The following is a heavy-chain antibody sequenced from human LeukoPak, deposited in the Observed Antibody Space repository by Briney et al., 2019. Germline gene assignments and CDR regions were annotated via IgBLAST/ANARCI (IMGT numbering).Heavy chain of an antibody. V-gene: IGHV3-23*01. CDR3: AKDPITMVRGVFEL. CDR2: ISGSGGST. Sequence: QAGGSLRLSRVASGLTSSSCGMTWVRQAPGKGLEWVSAISGSGGSTYYADSVKGRFTISRDNSKNTLYLQMNSLRAEDTAVYYCAKDPITMVRGVFELWGQGTLVTVSS. CDR1: GLTSSSCG. D-gene: IGHD3-10*01. J-gene: IGHJ4*02.